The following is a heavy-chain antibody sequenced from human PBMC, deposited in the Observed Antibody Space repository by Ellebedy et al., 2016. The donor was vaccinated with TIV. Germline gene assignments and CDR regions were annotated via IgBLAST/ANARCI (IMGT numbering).Heavy chain of an antibody. Sequence: AASVKVSCKASGYTFTDYYMHWVRQAPGQGLEWMGWINPSSGGTNYAQSFQGRVTITRDTSISTAYMELSGLRSDDTAVYYCARAQAWLYGSDWQGLYWGQGTLVTVSS. V-gene: IGHV1-2*02. D-gene: IGHD6-19*01. CDR2: INPSSGGT. CDR1: GYTFTDYY. CDR3: ARAQAWLYGSDWQGLY. J-gene: IGHJ4*02.